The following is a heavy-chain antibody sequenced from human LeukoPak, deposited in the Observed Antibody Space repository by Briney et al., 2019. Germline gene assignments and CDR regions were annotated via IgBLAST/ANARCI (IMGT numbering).Heavy chain of an antibody. V-gene: IGHV4-34*01. CDR1: GFTFSSYA. Sequence: PGGSLRLSCAASGFTFSSYAMSWVRQPPGKGLEWIGEINHSGSTNYNPSLKSRVTISVDTSKNQFSLKLSSVTAADTAVYYCASGGSGGSCQDYWGQGTLVTVSS. CDR2: INHSGST. CDR3: ASGGSGGSCQDY. J-gene: IGHJ4*02. D-gene: IGHD2-15*01.